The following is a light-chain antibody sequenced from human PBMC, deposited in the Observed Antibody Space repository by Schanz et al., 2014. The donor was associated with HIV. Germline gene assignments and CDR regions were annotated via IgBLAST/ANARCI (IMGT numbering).Light chain of an antibody. CDR2: DVS. Sequence: QSALTQPASVSGSPGQSITISCTGTSSDVGGYNYVPWYQQHAGKAPKLMIFDVSNRPSGVSYRFSGSKSGNTASLTISGLQAEDEADYYCSSYTTSGSLVFGGGTKLTVL. V-gene: IGLV2-14*01. J-gene: IGLJ3*02. CDR3: SSYTTSGSLV. CDR1: SSDVGGYNY.